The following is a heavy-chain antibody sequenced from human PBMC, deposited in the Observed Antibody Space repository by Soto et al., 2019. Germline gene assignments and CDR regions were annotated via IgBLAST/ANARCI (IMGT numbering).Heavy chain of an antibody. J-gene: IGHJ6*02. CDR3: ARDRLMATAGTARHYFGLDV. D-gene: IGHD5-18*01. V-gene: IGHV4-31*03. CDR2: IYYSGST. CDR1: GGSIRSGGYY. Sequence: SETLSLTCTVSGGSIRSGGYYWSWVRQNPGKGLGWIGNIYYSGSTYYNPSLKSRLSISVDTSKNQFSLNLRSVTAADTAVYYCARDRLMATAGTARHYFGLDVWGQGTTVTVS.